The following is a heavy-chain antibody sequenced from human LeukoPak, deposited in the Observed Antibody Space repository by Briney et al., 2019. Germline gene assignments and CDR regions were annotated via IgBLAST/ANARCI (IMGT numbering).Heavy chain of an antibody. D-gene: IGHD3-22*01. V-gene: IGHV4-61*09. CDR2: IHTSGST. CDR1: GGSISSGSYC. J-gene: IGHJ3*02. Sequence: SQTLSLTCTVSGGSISSGSYCWSWIRQPAGKGLEWIGHIHTSGSTNYNSSLKSRVTISVDTSKNQFSLKLTSVTAADTAVYYCATRGDYSDTSGNSYDALDIWGQGTMVTVSS. CDR3: ATRGDYSDTSGNSYDALDI.